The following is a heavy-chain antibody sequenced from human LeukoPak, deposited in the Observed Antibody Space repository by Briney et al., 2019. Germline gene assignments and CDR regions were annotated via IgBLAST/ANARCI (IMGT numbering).Heavy chain of an antibody. Sequence: GGSLRLSCAASGFTFSSYAMSWVRKAPGKGLEWVSAISGSGGSTYYADSVKGRFTMSRDNSKNTLYLQMNSLRAEDTAVYYCAKLVPSYSSSWYNYWGQGTLVTVSS. CDR2: ISGSGGST. J-gene: IGHJ4*02. V-gene: IGHV3-23*01. D-gene: IGHD6-13*01. CDR1: GFTFSSYA. CDR3: AKLVPSYSSSWYNY.